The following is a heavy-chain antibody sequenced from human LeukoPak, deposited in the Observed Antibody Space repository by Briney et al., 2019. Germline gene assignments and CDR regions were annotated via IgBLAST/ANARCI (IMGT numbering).Heavy chain of an antibody. CDR2: INPNSGGT. CDR1: GYTFTGYY. Sequence: ASVKVFCKASGYTFTGYYMHWVRQAPGQGLEWMGWINPNSGGTNYAQKFQGRVTMTRDTSISTAYMELSRLRSDDTAVYYCARGEYYYDSSGYFDYWGQGTLVTVSS. CDR3: ARGEYYYDSSGYFDY. D-gene: IGHD3-22*01. V-gene: IGHV1-2*02. J-gene: IGHJ4*02.